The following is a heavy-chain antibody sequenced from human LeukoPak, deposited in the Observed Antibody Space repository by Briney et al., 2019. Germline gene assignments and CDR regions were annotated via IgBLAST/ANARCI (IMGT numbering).Heavy chain of an antibody. J-gene: IGHJ4*02. CDR1: GFIINRNY. CDR3: ARGPDVDGFIHAPFDS. D-gene: IGHD5-24*01. V-gene: IGHV3-53*01. Sequence: GGSLTLSCAASGFIINRNYMNWVRQAPGKGRDWDALIYAGGTTFYAGSVEGRFTISRDISKNMLYLQMNSLRAEDTAVYYCARGPDVDGFIHAPFDSWGQGTLVTASS. CDR2: IYAGGTT.